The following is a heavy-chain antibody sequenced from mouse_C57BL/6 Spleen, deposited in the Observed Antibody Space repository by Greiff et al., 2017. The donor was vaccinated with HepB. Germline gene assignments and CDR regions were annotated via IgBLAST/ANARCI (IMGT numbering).Heavy chain of an antibody. J-gene: IGHJ1*03. CDR2: ISDGGSYT. Sequence: EVNLVESGGGLVKPGGSLKLSCAASGFTFSSYAMSWVRQTPEKRLEWVATISDGGSYTYYPDNVKGRFTISRDNAKNNLYLQMSHLKSEDTAMYYCAREGYYDSDGGYFDVWGTGTTVTVSS. CDR1: GFTFSSYA. CDR3: AREGYYDSDGGYFDV. V-gene: IGHV5-4*01. D-gene: IGHD2-4*01.